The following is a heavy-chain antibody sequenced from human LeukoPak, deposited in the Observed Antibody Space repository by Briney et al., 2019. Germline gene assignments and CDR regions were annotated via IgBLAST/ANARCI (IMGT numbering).Heavy chain of an antibody. D-gene: IGHD3-22*01. Sequence: ASVKVSCKASGGTFSSYAISWVRQAPGQGLEWMGGIIPIFGTANYAQKFQGRVTITADESTSTAYMELSSLRSEDTAVYYCARDQMIVVTTGAFDIWGQGTMVTVSS. V-gene: IGHV1-69*13. CDR3: ARDQMIVVTTGAFDI. CDR2: IIPIFGTA. CDR1: GGTFSSYA. J-gene: IGHJ3*02.